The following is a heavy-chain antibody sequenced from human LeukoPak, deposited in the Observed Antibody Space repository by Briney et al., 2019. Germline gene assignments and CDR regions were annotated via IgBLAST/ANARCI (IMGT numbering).Heavy chain of an antibody. Sequence: GASVKVSCKASGYTFTSYYMHWVRQAPGQRLEWMGWINAGKGNTKYSQKLQGRVTVTGDTSASTAYMELSSLTSEDTAVCYCARGSCSSTSCFMDVWGQGTTVTVSS. V-gene: IGHV1-3*01. CDR2: INAGKGNT. J-gene: IGHJ6*02. CDR3: ARGSCSSTSCFMDV. CDR1: GYTFTSYY. D-gene: IGHD2-2*01.